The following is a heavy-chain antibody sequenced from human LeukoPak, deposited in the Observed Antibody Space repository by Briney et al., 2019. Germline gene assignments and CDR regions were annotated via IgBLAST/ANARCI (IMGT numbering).Heavy chain of an antibody. CDR1: GFTFSSYA. CDR2: ISGSGGST. D-gene: IGHD6-13*01. Sequence: GGSLRLSCAASGFTFSSYAMSWVRQAPGKGLEWVSAISGSGGSTYYADSVKGRFTISRDNSKNTLYLQMNSLRAEDTAVYYCAKDRPHEYSSSWYDAFDIWGQGARGTVSS. J-gene: IGHJ3*02. V-gene: IGHV3-23*01. CDR3: AKDRPHEYSSSWYDAFDI.